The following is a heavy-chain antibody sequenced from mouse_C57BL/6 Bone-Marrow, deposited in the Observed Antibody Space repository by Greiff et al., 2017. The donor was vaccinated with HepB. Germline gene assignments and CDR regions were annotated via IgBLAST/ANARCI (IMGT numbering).Heavy chain of an antibody. D-gene: IGHD1-1*01. CDR1: GFSLTSYG. J-gene: IGHJ4*01. V-gene: IGHV2-2*01. CDR2: IWSGGST. Sequence: QVQLKESGPGLVQPSQSLSITCTVSGFSLTSYGVHWVRQSPGKGLEWLGVIWSGGSTDYNAAFISRLSISKDNSKSQVFFKMNSLQADDTAIYYCARRDYYYGSSYLYYYAMDYWGQGTSVTVSS. CDR3: ARRDYYYGSSYLYYYAMDY.